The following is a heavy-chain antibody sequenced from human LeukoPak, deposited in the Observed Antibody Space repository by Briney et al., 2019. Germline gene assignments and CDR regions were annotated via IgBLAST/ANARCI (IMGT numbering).Heavy chain of an antibody. J-gene: IGHJ4*02. CDR3: ARAEWYYDFWSGYSISPYFDY. V-gene: IGHV3-7*01. D-gene: IGHD3-3*01. CDR2: IRQDGSEK. CDR1: GFTFSNYW. Sequence: GGSLRLSCAASGFTFSNYWMTWVRQAPGKGLEWVANIRQDGSEKKFVDSVKGRFTISRDNAKNSLYLQMNSLKAEDAAVYYCARAEWYYDFWSGYSISPYFDYWGQGTLVTVSS.